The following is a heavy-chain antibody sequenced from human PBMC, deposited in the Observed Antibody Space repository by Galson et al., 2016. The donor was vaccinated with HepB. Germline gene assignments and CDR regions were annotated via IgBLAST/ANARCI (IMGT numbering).Heavy chain of an antibody. CDR1: AFTFSSYT. CDR2: ISSRSYI. V-gene: IGHV3-21*01. J-gene: IGHJ4*02. Sequence: SLRLSCAASAFTFSSYTMNWVRQAPGKGLEWVSSISSRSYIYYADSVKGRFTISRDNAKNSLYLQMNSLRAEDTAVYYCATGVGYCVSTNCYADYWGQGTLVTVSS. D-gene: IGHD2-2*01. CDR3: ATGVGYCVSTNCYADY.